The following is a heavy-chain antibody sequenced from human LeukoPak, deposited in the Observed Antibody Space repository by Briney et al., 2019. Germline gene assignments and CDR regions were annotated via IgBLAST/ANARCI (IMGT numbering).Heavy chain of an antibody. Sequence: GGSLRLSCAASGFTFSSYSMNWVRQAPGKGLEWVSSISSSSSYIYYTDSVKGRFTISRDNAKKSLYLQMNSLRAEDTAVYYCAKARQKYCSGGSCYSKEFDYWGQGTLVTVSS. CDR2: ISSSSSYI. D-gene: IGHD2-15*01. CDR3: AKARQKYCSGGSCYSKEFDY. V-gene: IGHV3-21*04. J-gene: IGHJ4*02. CDR1: GFTFSSYS.